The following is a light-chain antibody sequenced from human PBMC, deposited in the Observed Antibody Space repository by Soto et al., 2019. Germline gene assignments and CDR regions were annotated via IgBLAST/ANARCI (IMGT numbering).Light chain of an antibody. CDR1: SANIGNNY. CDR2: SDN. Sequence: QSVLTQSPSASGTPGQRVTISCSGRSANIGNNYVCWYQQLPGTAPKLIIYSDNQRTSGVPDRFSGSKSGSSASLAISGLRPEDEADYFCVSWDDSRSGLVFGTGTKLTVL. CDR3: VSWDDSRSGLV. J-gene: IGLJ1*01. V-gene: IGLV1-47*02.